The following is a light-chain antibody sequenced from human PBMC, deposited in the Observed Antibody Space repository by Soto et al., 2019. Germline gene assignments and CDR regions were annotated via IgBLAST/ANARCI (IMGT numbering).Light chain of an antibody. V-gene: IGLV2-8*01. Sequence: QSVLTQPPSASGSPGQSVTISCTGTKSDIGVYDFVSWYQHHPGKAPRLIIYEVVQRPSGVPDRFSVPKSGNTASLTVSGLQPAAEADYFRKSYAGSNNYVFRSGTQVTV. CDR3: KSYAGSNNYV. CDR2: EVV. CDR1: KSDIGVYDF. J-gene: IGLJ1*01.